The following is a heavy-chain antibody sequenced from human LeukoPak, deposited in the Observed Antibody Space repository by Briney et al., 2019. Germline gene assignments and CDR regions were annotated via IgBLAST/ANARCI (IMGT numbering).Heavy chain of an antibody. CDR1: GGSISSSSHY. J-gene: IGHJ4*02. CDR3: ARDGAAAAHY. Sequence: SETLSLTCTVSGGSISSSSHYWGWIRQPPGKGLEWIGSIYYSGSTYYNPSHKSQVTISVDTSKNQFFLKLSSVTAAVTAVYYCARDGAAAAHYWGQGTLVTVSS. CDR2: IYYSGST. V-gene: IGHV4-39*07. D-gene: IGHD6-13*01.